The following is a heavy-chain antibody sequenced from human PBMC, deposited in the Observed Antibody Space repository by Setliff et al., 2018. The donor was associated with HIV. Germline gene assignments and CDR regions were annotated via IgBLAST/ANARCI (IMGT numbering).Heavy chain of an antibody. J-gene: IGHJ4*02. D-gene: IGHD6-19*01. CDR3: ARAAVAGPWRKLDY. Sequence: ASVKVSCKASGYSFSNYFIHWVRQAPGQGLEWMGMVHPSVGSTSYAQRFQGRVTMTRDTSTGTVYMELSSLRSEDSAVYYCARAAVAGPWRKLDYWGQGTLVTVSS. CDR1: GYSFSNYF. CDR2: VHPSVGST. V-gene: IGHV1-46*01.